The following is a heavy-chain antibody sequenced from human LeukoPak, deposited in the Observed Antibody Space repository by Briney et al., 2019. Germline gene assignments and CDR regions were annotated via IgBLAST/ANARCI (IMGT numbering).Heavy chain of an antibody. CDR3: ARDLTVRGVGGYFDY. J-gene: IGHJ4*02. D-gene: IGHD3-10*01. CDR2: INPNSGGT. Sequence: GASVKVSCKASGYTFTGYYMHWVRQAPGRGLEWMGWINPNSGGTNYAQKFQGRVTMTRDTSISTAYMELSRLRSDDTAVYYCARDLTVRGVGGYFDYWGQGTLVTVSS. CDR1: GYTFTGYY. V-gene: IGHV1-2*02.